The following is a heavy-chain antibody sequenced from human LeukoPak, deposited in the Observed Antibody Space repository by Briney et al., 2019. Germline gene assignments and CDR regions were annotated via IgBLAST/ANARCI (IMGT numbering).Heavy chain of an antibody. Sequence: GRSLRLSCAASGFTFSSYAMHWVRQAPGKGLEWVAVISYDGSNKYYTDSVKGRFTISRDNSKNTLYLQMNSRRAEDTAVYYCARDKWGELLDYWGQGTLVTVSS. CDR3: ARDKWGELLDY. D-gene: IGHD1-7*01. J-gene: IGHJ4*02. CDR1: GFTFSSYA. V-gene: IGHV3-30-3*01. CDR2: ISYDGSNK.